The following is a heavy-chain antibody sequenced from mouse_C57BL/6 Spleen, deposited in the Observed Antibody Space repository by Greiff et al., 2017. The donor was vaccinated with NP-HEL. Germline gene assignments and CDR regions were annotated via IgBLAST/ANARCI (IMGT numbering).Heavy chain of an antibody. CDR2: IYPRDGST. D-gene: IGHD3-2*02. J-gene: IGHJ2*01. CDR1: GYTFTSYD. CDR3: ARREDSSGYVFDY. Sequence: SGPELVKPGASVKLSCKASGYTFTSYDINWVKQRPGQGLEWIGWIYPRDGSTKYDEKFKGKATLTVDTSSSTAYMELHSLTSEDSAVYFCARREDSSGYVFDYWGQGTTLTVSS. V-gene: IGHV1-85*01.